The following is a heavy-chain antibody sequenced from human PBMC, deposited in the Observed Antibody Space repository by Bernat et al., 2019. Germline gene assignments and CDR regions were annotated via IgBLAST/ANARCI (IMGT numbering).Heavy chain of an antibody. J-gene: IGHJ3*02. D-gene: IGHD1-26*01. CDR3: ARDQIVGATIDAFDI. CDR1: GFTFSSYW. CDR2: IKQDGSEK. Sequence: EVQLVESGGGLVQPGGSLRLSCAASGFTFSSYWMSWVRQGPGKGLEWVANIKQDGSEKYYVDSVKGRFTISRDNAKNSLYLQMNSLRAEDTAVYYCARDQIVGATIDAFDIWGQGTMVTVSS. V-gene: IGHV3-7*01.